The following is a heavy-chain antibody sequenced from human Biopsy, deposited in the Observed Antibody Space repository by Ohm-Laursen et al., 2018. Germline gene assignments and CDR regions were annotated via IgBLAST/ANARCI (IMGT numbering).Heavy chain of an antibody. D-gene: IGHD3-22*01. V-gene: IGHV4-59*01. Sequence: TLSLTCTVSGASITSYYWSWIRQPAGRGLQWIGYVYYTGSTDYNPSLQSRVTISVDTSKNHFSLRLRSVTPADTAIYYCARDRGYYSDRTVPGYFDLWGRGTLVTVSS. CDR2: VYYTGST. CDR3: ARDRGYYSDRTVPGYFDL. CDR1: GASITSYY. J-gene: IGHJ2*01.